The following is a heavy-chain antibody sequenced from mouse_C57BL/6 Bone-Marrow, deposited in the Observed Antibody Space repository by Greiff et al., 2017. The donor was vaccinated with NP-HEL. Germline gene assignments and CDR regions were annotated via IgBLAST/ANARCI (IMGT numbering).Heavy chain of an antibody. Sequence: VQLQQSGPGLVQPSQSLSITCTVSGFSLTSYGVHWVRQSPGKGLEWLGVIWSGGSTDYNAAFISRLSISKDNSKSQVFFKMNSLQADDTAMYYCARNYGSKGRYYFDYWGQGTTLTVSS. J-gene: IGHJ2*01. CDR1: GFSLTSYG. CDR3: ARNYGSKGRYYFDY. CDR2: IWSGGST. D-gene: IGHD1-1*01. V-gene: IGHV2-2*01.